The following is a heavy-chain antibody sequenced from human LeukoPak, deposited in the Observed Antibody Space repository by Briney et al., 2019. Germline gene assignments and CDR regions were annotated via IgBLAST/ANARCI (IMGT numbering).Heavy chain of an antibody. J-gene: IGHJ4*02. CDR2: ISYDGSNK. CDR3: ARDTSRGYSYGYVD. V-gene: IGHV3-30*04. CDR1: GFTFSSYA. D-gene: IGHD5-18*01. Sequence: GGSLRLSCAASGFTFSSYAMHWVRQAPGKGLEWVAVISYDGSNKYYADSVKGRFTISRDNSKNTLYLQMNSLRAEDTAVYYCARDTSRGYSYGYVDWGQGTLVTVSS.